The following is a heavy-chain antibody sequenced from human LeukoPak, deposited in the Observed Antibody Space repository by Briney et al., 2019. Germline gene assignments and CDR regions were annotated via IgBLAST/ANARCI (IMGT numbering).Heavy chain of an antibody. CDR3: ARDFDY. V-gene: IGHV3-30-3*01. CDR1: GFTFSSYA. J-gene: IGHJ4*02. Sequence: GGSLRLSCAASGFTFSSYAMHWVRQAPGKGLEWVAVISYDGSNKYYADSVKGRFTISRDNSKNTLYLQMNSLRADDTAVFYCARDFDYWGQRTLVTVSS. CDR2: ISYDGSNK.